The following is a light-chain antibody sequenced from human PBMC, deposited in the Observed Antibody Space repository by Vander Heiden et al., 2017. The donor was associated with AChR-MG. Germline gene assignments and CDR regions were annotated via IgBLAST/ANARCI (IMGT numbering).Light chain of an antibody. CDR3: QQYNSYPHT. CDR2: ESS. Sequence: DIQMTQSPSTLSASVRDRVTITCRAGLTVTSRLAWYQQKPGRAPKLLIYESSNLESGVPSRFSGSGSGTEFTLTISSLQPDDSATYFCQQYNSYPHTFGQGTKLEIK. J-gene: IGKJ2*01. CDR1: LTVTSR. V-gene: IGKV1-5*03.